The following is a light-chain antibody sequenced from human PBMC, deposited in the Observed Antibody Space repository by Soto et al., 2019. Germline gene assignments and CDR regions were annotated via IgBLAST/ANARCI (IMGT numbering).Light chain of an antibody. J-gene: IGKJ1*01. CDR1: QTISSW. CDR3: QMYGSAPPGT. CDR2: WAS. V-gene: IGKV1-5*03. Sequence: DIQMTQSPSTLSGSVGDRVTITCRASQTISSWLAWYQQKPGQPPKLLIYWASTRESGVPDRFSGSGSGTDFTLTISRLEPEDFAVYYCQMYGSAPPGTFGQGTKVDIK.